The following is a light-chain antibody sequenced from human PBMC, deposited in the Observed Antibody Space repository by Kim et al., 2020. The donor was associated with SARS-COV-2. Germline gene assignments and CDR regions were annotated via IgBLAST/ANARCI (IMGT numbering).Light chain of an antibody. V-gene: IGKV3-11*01. CDR2: DAS. CDR3: QQRSNWPPYS. Sequence: LSPGERATRSCRASQSVSSYFAWYQQKPGQAPRLRIYDASNRATGIPARFSGSGSGTDFTLTISSLEPEDFAVYYCQQRSNWPPYSFGQGTKLEI. CDR1: QSVSSY. J-gene: IGKJ2*03.